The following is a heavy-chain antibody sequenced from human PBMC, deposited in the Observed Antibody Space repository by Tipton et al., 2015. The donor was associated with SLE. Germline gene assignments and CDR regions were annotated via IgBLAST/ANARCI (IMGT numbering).Heavy chain of an antibody. J-gene: IGHJ4*02. CDR1: NLTFNTYT. D-gene: IGHD1-1*01. Sequence: GSLRLSCAASNLTFNTYTMNWVRQAPGQGLEWVSSIDYTRKYIYYADSVKGRFTISRDDTKNSLYLQMDSLRVEDTAVYYCASLDNRSPLLEWGQGTLVTVSS. V-gene: IGHV3-21*01. CDR2: IDYTRKYI. CDR3: ASLDNRSPLLE.